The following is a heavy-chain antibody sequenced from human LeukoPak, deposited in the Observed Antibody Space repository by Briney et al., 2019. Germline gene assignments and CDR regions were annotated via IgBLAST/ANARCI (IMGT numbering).Heavy chain of an antibody. V-gene: IGHV1-46*01. D-gene: IGHD2-15*01. CDR3: ARDRISYCSGGSCNLGWFDP. Sequence: ASVKVSCKASGYTFTSYCTHWVRQAPGQGLEWMGIINPSGGSTSYAQKFQGRVTMTRDTSTSTVYMELSSLRSEDTAVYYCARDRISYCSGGSCNLGWFDPWGQGTLVTVSS. CDR1: GYTFTSYC. CDR2: INPSGGST. J-gene: IGHJ5*02.